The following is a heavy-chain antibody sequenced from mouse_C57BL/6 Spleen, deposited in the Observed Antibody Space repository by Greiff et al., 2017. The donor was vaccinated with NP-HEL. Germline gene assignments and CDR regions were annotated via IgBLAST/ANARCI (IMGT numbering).Heavy chain of an antibody. D-gene: IGHD2-4*01. V-gene: IGHV1-53*01. CDR2: INPSNGGT. Sequence: QVQLKQPGTELVKPGASVKLSCKASGYTFTSYWMHWVKQRPGQGLEWIGNINPSNGGTNYNEKFKSKATLTVDKSSSTAYMQLSSLTSEDSAVYYCARWSYYDYDGDYFDYWGQGTTLTVSS. CDR3: ARWSYYDYDGDYFDY. J-gene: IGHJ2*01. CDR1: GYTFTSYW.